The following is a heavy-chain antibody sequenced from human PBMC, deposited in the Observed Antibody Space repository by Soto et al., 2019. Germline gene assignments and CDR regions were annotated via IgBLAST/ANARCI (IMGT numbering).Heavy chain of an antibody. CDR1: GFTFSSYG. D-gene: IGHD6-6*01. CDR3: ARDSSSRDFDY. Sequence: GGSLRLSCAASGFTFSSYGMHWVRQAPGKGLEWVAVIWYDGSNKYYADSVKGRFTISRDNSKNTLYLQMNSLRAEDTAVYYCARDSSSRDFDYWGQGTLVTVSS. J-gene: IGHJ4*02. CDR2: IWYDGSNK. V-gene: IGHV3-33*01.